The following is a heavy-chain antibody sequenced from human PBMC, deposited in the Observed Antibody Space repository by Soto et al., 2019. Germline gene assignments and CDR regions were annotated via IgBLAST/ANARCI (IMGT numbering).Heavy chain of an antibody. CDR1: GDTFNSYA. Sequence: QVQLVQSGAEVKKPGSSVKVACKASGDTFNSYAMNWVRQAPGQGLEWMGGIIPIYGTANYAQKFRGRVTITADESTITAYMELSSLSSEDTAVYYCARVSVMGRGVIDNWFDPWGQGTLVTVSS. J-gene: IGHJ5*01. CDR2: IIPIYGTA. V-gene: IGHV1-69*01. CDR3: ARVSVMGRGVIDNWFDP. D-gene: IGHD3-10*01.